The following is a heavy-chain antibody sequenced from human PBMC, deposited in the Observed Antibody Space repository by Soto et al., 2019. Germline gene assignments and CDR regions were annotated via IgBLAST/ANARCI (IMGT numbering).Heavy chain of an antibody. D-gene: IGHD3-10*01. CDR2: ISSSSSYI. J-gene: IGHJ3*01. CDR1: EYSFTRYT. V-gene: IGHV3-21*02. CDR3: ARDYSASGSHTTVRWAFDD. Sequence: EVQLVESGGGLVGPGGSLRLSCVASEYSFTRYTIYWVRQAPGKGLEWVSSISSSSSYIYYADSVKGRFTISRDNARTPVYLQMPSLRAADTAEYYCARDYSASGSHTTVRWAFDDWGQGTEVTVSS.